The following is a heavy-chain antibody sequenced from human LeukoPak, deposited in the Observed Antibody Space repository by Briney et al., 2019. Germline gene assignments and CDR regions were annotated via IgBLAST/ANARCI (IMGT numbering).Heavy chain of an antibody. Sequence: GGSLRLSCAASGFTFSCYSMNWVRQAPGKGLEWVSYISSSSSTIYYADSVKGRFTISRDNSKNTLYLQMNSLRAEDTAVYYCAKEELRRITMWGYMDVWGKGTTVTISS. D-gene: IGHD3-10*02. J-gene: IGHJ6*03. CDR1: GFTFSCYS. V-gene: IGHV3-48*01. CDR2: ISSSSSTI. CDR3: AKEELRRITMWGYMDV.